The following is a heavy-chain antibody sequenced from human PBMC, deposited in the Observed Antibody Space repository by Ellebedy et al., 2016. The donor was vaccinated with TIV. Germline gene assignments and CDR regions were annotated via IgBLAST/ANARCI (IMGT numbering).Heavy chain of an antibody. CDR2: ISASRTYT. V-gene: IGHV3-21*01. D-gene: IGHD3-3*01. CDR1: GFSFNSHS. J-gene: IGHJ3*02. Sequence: GESLKISCVASGFSFNSHSMNWVRQAPGKGLEWVSSISASRTYTYYADSVKGRFTISRDNAKNSLFLQMSSLRAEDTAVYYCASPFLSRRFSGANDIWGQGTVVTVSS. CDR3: ASPFLSRRFSGANDI.